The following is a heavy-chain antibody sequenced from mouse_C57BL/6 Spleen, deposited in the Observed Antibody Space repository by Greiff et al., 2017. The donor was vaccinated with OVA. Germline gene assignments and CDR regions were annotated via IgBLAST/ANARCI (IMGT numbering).Heavy chain of an antibody. CDR1: GYTFTSYW. CDR2: IYPSDSET. J-gene: IGHJ1*03. CDR3: ARSNDGHYWYFDV. D-gene: IGHD2-3*01. V-gene: IGHV1-61*01. Sequence: VQLQQPGAELVRPGSSVKLSCKASGYTFTSYWMDWVKQRPGQGLEWIGNIYPSDSETHYNQKFKDKATLTVDKSSSTAYMQLSSLTSEDSAVYYCARSNDGHYWYFDVWGTGTTVTVSS.